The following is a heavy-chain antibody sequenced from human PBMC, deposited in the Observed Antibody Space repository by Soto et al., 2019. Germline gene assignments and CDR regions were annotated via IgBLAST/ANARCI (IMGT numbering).Heavy chain of an antibody. V-gene: IGHV3-30*02. Sequence: PVGSLRLSCAASGFTFSSYGMHWVRQAPGKGLEWVAFVWLDGSNKYYADSVRDRFTISRVNSKNTLYLQMNSLRAEDTAVYHCAPQAFDYWGQGTLVTVSS. CDR1: GFTFSSYG. CDR3: APQAFDY. J-gene: IGHJ4*02. CDR2: VWLDGSNK.